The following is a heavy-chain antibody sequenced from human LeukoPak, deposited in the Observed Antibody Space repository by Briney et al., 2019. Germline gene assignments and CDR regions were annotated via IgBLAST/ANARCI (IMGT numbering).Heavy chain of an antibody. J-gene: IGHJ5*02. D-gene: IGHD6-19*01. CDR1: GGTFSSYA. CDR2: IIPILGMA. V-gene: IGHV1-69*04. Sequence: SVKVSCKASGGTFSSYAISWVRQAPGQGLEWMGRIIPILGMANYAQKFQGRVTITADKSTSTAYMELSSLRSEDTAVYYCARESAGYSSAPYNWFDPWGQGTLVTVSS. CDR3: ARESAGYSSAPYNWFDP.